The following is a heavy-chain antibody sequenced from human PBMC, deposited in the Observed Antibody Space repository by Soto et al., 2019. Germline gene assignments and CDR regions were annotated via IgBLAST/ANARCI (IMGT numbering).Heavy chain of an antibody. CDR3: ARDASGYPYVRFPPDY. J-gene: IGHJ4*02. CDR2: INPNSGGT. CDR1: GYTFTGYY. V-gene: IGHV1-2*04. D-gene: IGHD3-3*01. Sequence: ASVKVSCKASGYTFTGYYMHWVRQAPGQGLEWMGWINPNSGGTNYAQKFQGWVTMTRDTSISTAYMELSRLRSDDTAVYYCARDASGYPYVRFPPDYWGQGTLVTVSS.